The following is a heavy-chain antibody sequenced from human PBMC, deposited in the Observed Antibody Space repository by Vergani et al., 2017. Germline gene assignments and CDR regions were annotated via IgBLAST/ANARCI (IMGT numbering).Heavy chain of an antibody. Sequence: QVQLQESGPGLVKPSETLSLTCTVSGGSISSYYWSWIRQPPGKGLEWIGYIYYSGSTNYNPSLKSRVTRSVDTSKNQFSLKLSSVTAADTAVYYCARLFWSGDYVTPYYYGMDVWGQGTTVTVSS. CDR2: IYYSGST. V-gene: IGHV4-59*08. CDR3: ARLFWSGDYVTPYYYGMDV. J-gene: IGHJ6*02. CDR1: GGSISSYY. D-gene: IGHD3-3*01.